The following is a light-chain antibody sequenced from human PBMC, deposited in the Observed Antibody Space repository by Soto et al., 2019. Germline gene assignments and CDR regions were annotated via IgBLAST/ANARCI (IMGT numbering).Light chain of an antibody. CDR1: QSVNSNY. CDR3: QQYGSPPPYT. Sequence: EIVLTQSPGTLSLSPGERATLSCRASQSVNSNYLAWYQQKPGQAPRLLIYGAYSRDTGIPDRFSGSGSGTDFTLTISRLEPEDFAVYYCQQYGSPPPYTFGQGTKREFK. J-gene: IGKJ2*01. CDR2: GAY. V-gene: IGKV3-20*01.